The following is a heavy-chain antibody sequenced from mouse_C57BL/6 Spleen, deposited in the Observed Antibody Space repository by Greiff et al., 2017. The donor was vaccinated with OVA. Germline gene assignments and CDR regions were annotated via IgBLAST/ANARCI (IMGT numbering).Heavy chain of an antibody. Sequence: EVKLVESGGDLVKPGGSLKLSCAASGFTFSSYGLSWVRQTPDKRLEWVATISSGGSYTYYPDSVKGRFTISRDKAKNTLYLQMSSLKSEDTAMYCCARAYGSTSRKDMDYWGQGTSVTVSS. D-gene: IGHD1-1*01. CDR2: ISSGGSYT. V-gene: IGHV5-6*01. CDR1: GFTFSSYG. CDR3: ARAYGSTSRKDMDY. J-gene: IGHJ4*01.